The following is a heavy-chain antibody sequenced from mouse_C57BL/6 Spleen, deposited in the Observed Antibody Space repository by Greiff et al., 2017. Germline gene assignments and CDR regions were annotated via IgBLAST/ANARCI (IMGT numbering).Heavy chain of an antibody. CDR1: GYTFTNYW. CDR3: ARAIYYYGSSYGFDY. Sequence: QVQLQQPGAELVRPGTSVKMSCKASGYTFTNYWIGWAKQRPGHGLEWIGDIYPGGGYTNYNEKFKGKATLTADKSSSTAYMQFSSLTSEDSAIYYCARAIYYYGSSYGFDYWGQGTTLTVSS. V-gene: IGHV1-63*01. D-gene: IGHD1-1*01. CDR2: IYPGGGYT. J-gene: IGHJ2*01.